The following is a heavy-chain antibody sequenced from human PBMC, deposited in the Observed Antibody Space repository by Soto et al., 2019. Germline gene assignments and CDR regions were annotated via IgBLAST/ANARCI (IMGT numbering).Heavy chain of an antibody. Sequence: PGGSLRLSCAASGFTFSSYAMSWVRQAPGKGLEWVSAISGSGGSTYYADSVKGRFTISRDNSKNTLYLQMNSLRAEDTAVYYCAKEGASSWYPENRPFDYWGQGTLVTVSS. D-gene: IGHD6-13*01. J-gene: IGHJ4*02. V-gene: IGHV3-23*01. CDR1: GFTFSSYA. CDR2: ISGSGGST. CDR3: AKEGASSWYPENRPFDY.